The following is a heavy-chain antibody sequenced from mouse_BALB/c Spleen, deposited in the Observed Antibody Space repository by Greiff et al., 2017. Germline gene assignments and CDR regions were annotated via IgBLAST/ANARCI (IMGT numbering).Heavy chain of an antibody. J-gene: IGHJ2*01. CDR2: ISSGGGST. CDR1: GFAFSSYD. CDR3: ARHRAITTATSLYYFDY. Sequence: VESGGGLVKPGGSLKLSCAASGFAFSSYDMSWVRQTPEKRLEWVAYISSGGGSTYYPDTVKGRFTISRDNAKNTLYLQMSSLKSEDTAMYYCARHRAITTATSLYYFDYWGQGTTLTVSS. V-gene: IGHV5-12-1*01. D-gene: IGHD1-2*01.